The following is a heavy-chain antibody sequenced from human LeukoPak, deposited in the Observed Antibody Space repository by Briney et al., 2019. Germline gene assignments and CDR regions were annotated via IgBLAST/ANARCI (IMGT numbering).Heavy chain of an antibody. D-gene: IGHD5-12*01. V-gene: IGHV1-2*02. CDR2: INANSGGT. J-gene: IGHJ4*02. Sequence: ASVKVSCKASGYSLSDYYVHWVRQAPGQGLEWMGWINANSGGTNYAQKFQGTVTMTWATSVNAAYMELSRLKSDDTAVYYCARVIIRGYDFDYWGQGTLVTVSS. CDR3: ARVIIRGYDFDY. CDR1: GYSLSDYY.